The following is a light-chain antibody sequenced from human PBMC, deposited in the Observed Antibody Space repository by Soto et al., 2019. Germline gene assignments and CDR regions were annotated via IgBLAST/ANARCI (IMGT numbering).Light chain of an antibody. CDR1: QSIYTY. J-gene: IGKJ4*01. Sequence: DIQMTQSPSSLSASVGDRVTITCRASQSIYTYLHWYRQRPGSAPNLLVVAASALHSGVPSRFSGSGSGTNFTLTISNLQSEDFATYYCQQSYSPPVTFGGGTKGDIK. CDR3: QQSYSPPVT. CDR2: AAS. V-gene: IGKV1-39*01.